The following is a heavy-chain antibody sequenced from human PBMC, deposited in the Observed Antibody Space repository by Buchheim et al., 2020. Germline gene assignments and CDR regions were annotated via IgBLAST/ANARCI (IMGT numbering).Heavy chain of an antibody. CDR3: VRVNSAWPYYFDY. V-gene: IGHV3-48*03. CDR1: GFSFNSYD. J-gene: IGHJ4*02. D-gene: IGHD6-19*01. CDR2: ISSGGHTI. Sequence: EVQLVESGGGLVQPGGSLRLSCAASGFSFNSYDMNWVRQTPGKGLEWVSYISSGGHTIFYADSVRGRFTISRDHAKNSLYLQMNTLRAEDTAVYYCVRVNSAWPYYFDYWGQGTL.